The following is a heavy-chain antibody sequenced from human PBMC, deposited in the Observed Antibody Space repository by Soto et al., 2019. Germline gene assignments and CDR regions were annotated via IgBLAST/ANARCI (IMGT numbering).Heavy chain of an antibody. CDR3: ARATRSWQLVPGGFDY. J-gene: IGHJ4*02. V-gene: IGHV4-61*01. Sequence: SETLSLTCTVSCGSVSSGRYSWSWIRQPPGKGLALIGYIYYIVIPNYNPSLKSRVTISVDTSKNQFSLKLSSVRAADKAVYYCARATRSWQLVPGGFDYGGQGTLVNVSS. D-gene: IGHD6-6*01. CDR2: IYYIVIP. CDR1: CGSVSSGRYS.